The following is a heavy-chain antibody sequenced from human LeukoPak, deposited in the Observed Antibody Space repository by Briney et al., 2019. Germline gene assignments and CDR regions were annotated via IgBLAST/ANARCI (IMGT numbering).Heavy chain of an antibody. J-gene: IGHJ5*02. D-gene: IGHD3-22*01. V-gene: IGHV4-34*01. CDR2: INHSGST. Sequence: SETLSLTCAGYGGSFSGYYWSWIRQPPGKGLEWIGEINHSGSTNYNPSLKSRVTISVDTSKNQFSLKLSSVTAADTAVYYCARVSGYGRGNWFDPWGQGTLVTVSS. CDR1: GGSFSGYY. CDR3: ARVSGYGRGNWFDP.